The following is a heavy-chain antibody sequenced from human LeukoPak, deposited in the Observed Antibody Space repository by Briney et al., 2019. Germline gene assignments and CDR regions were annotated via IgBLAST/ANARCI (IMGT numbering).Heavy chain of an antibody. D-gene: IGHD3-22*01. CDR3: ASGYYYDTIPDY. Sequence: GASVKVSCKASGGTFSSYAISWVRQAPGQGLGWMGRIIPMLGIANNAQTFWGRGTLTADKSTSTAYMELSSLRSEDTAVYYCASGYYYDTIPDYWGQGTLVTVSS. J-gene: IGHJ4*02. CDR1: GGTFSSYA. V-gene: IGHV1-69*04. CDR2: IIPMLGIA.